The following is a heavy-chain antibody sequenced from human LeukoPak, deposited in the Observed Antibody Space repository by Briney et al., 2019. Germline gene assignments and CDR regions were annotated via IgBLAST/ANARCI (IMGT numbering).Heavy chain of an antibody. J-gene: IGHJ6*03. CDR1: GYTLIELS. CDR2: FDPEDGET. Sequence: GASVKVSCKVSGYTLIELSMHWVRQAPGKGLEWMGGFDPEDGETIYAQKFQGRVTMTEDTSTDTAYMELSSLRSEDTAVYYCATGEPNCGTTYRRIRHYYYMDVWGKGTTVTVSS. D-gene: IGHD2-21*01. CDR3: ATGEPNCGTTYRRIRHYYYMDV. V-gene: IGHV1-24*01.